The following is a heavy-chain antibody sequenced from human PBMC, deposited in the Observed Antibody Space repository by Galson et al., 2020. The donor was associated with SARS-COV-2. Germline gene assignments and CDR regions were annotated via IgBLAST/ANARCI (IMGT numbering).Heavy chain of an antibody. J-gene: IGHJ4*02. CDR2: INSDGSST. V-gene: IGHV3-74*03. D-gene: IGHD3-22*01. Sequence: GGSLRLSCAASGFTFSRYWMHWVRQAPGKGLVWVSVINSDGSSTKYADSVKGRFTISRDNAKNTLYLQMNSLRAEDTALYYCAREDDSSGEYADYWGQGTLVAVSS. CDR3: AREDDSSGEYADY. CDR1: GFTFSRYW.